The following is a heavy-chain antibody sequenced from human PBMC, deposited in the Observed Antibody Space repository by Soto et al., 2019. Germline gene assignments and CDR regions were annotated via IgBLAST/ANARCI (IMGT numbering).Heavy chain of an antibody. V-gene: IGHV3-33*01. D-gene: IGHD2-15*01. CDR2: IWYDGSKK. CDR3: ARDLGTFTSGGSYFDY. CDR1: GFTFNSYG. J-gene: IGHJ4*02. Sequence: QVQLVESGGGVVQPGRSLRLSCVASGFTFNSYGFHWVRQAPGKGLEWVAAIWYDGSKKYLADSVKGRFTISRDDSKNTLYLQMYSLRAEDTAVYYCARDLGTFTSGGSYFDYWGQGTLVTVPS.